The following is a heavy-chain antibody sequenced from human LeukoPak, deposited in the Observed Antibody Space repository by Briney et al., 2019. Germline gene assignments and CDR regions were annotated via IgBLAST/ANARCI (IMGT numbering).Heavy chain of an antibody. J-gene: IGHJ4*02. D-gene: IGHD4-17*01. CDR3: ARGPRSTTTVTASFDY. Sequence: SETLSLTCTVSGGSISSGGYYWSWIRQHPGKGLEWIGYIYYSGSTYYNPSLKSRVTISVDTSKNQFSLKLSSVTAADTAVYYCARGPRSTTTVTASFDYWGQGTLVTVSS. V-gene: IGHV4-31*03. CDR2: IYYSGST. CDR1: GGSISSGGYY.